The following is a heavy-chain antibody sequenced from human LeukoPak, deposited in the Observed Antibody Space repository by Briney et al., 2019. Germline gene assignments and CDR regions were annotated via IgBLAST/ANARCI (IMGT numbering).Heavy chain of an antibody. Sequence: GGALRLSCAASGFTFSSYAMPWVRQAPGRGLGWVSIIYTGGTTCYAVSVKGRFPISRDNSQNTLYLQMNSLRAEDTTVYYGARGPYAAAFDSWGQGTLVTVSS. D-gene: IGHD2-2*01. V-gene: IGHV3-53*01. CDR2: IYTGGTT. J-gene: IGHJ4*02. CDR3: ARGPYAAAFDS. CDR1: GFTFSSYA.